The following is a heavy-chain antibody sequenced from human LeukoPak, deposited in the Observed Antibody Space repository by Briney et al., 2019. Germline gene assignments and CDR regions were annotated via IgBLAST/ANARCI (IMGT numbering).Heavy chain of an antibody. Sequence: SETLSLTCAVYGGSFSGYYWSWIRQPPGKGLEWIGEINHSGSTNYNPSLKSRVTISVDTSKNQFSLKLSSVTAADTAVYYCARHECAGSCPADYWGQGTLVTVSS. CDR3: ARHECAGSCPADY. J-gene: IGHJ4*02. D-gene: IGHD2-15*01. V-gene: IGHV4-34*01. CDR1: GGSFSGYY. CDR2: INHSGST.